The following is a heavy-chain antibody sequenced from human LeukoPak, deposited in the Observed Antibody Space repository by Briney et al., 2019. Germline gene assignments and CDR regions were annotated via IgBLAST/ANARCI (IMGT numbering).Heavy chain of an antibody. CDR2: INHSGST. CDR3: ARGRTGDHIFDY. D-gene: IGHD7-27*01. V-gene: IGHV4-34*01. Sequence: SETLSLTCAVYGGSFSGYYWSWIRQPPGKGLEWIGEINHSGSTNYNPPLKSRVTITVDTSKSQFSLKLSSVTAADTAVYYCARGRTGDHIFDYWGQGTLVTVSS. CDR1: GGSFSGYY. J-gene: IGHJ4*02.